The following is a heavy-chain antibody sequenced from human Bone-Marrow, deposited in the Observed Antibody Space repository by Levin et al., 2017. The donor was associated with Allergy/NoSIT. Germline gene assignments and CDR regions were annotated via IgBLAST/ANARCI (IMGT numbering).Heavy chain of an antibody. CDR3: ARDLTSRGISVAGIWFDP. CDR1: DDSISDYY. D-gene: IGHD6-19*01. V-gene: IGHV4-59*01. CDR2: IYHNGRS. Sequence: SETLSLICTVSDDSISDYYWNWIRLSPGKGLEWIGYIYHNGRSSYNPSLKSRVTMSVDTSKKQISLQLISVTAADTAVYYCARDLTSRGISVAGIWFDPWGLGTLVTVSS. J-gene: IGHJ5*02.